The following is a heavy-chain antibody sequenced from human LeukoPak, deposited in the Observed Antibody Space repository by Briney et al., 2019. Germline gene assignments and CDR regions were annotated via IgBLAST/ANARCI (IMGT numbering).Heavy chain of an antibody. CDR1: GGSISSYY. CDR3: ARGLDYGSGSYYVTYFDY. Sequence: PSETLSLTCTVSGGSISSYYWSWIRQPPGKGLEWIGYIYHSGSTYYNPSLKSRVTISVDRSKNQFSLKLSSVTAADTAVYYCARGLDYGSGSYYVTYFDYWGQGTLVTVSS. V-gene: IGHV4-59*12. J-gene: IGHJ4*02. D-gene: IGHD3-10*01. CDR2: IYHSGST.